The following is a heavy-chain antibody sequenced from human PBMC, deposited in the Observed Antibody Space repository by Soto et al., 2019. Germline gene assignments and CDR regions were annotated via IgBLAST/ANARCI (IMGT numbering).Heavy chain of an antibody. CDR1: GFTFSSYS. V-gene: IGHV3-21*01. CDR3: ATPYCSSTSCYAGVYYYGMDV. Sequence: TGGSLRVSCAASGFTFSSYSMNWVRQAPGKGLEWVSSISTTSSFIYSADSVKGRFTISRDNAKNSLYLQMNSLRAEDTAVYYCATPYCSSTSCYAGVYYYGMDVWGQGTTVTVSS. D-gene: IGHD2-2*01. CDR2: ISTTSSFI. J-gene: IGHJ6*02.